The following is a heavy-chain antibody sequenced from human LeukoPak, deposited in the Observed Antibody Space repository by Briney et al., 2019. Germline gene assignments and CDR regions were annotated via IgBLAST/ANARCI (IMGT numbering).Heavy chain of an antibody. CDR1: GFTFGSYW. Sequence: GGSLRLSCAASGFTFGSYWMHWVRQAPGKGLVWVSRIHSDGSSTSYADSVRGRFTISRDDAKSTLYLQMNSLRAEDTAVYYCARSGWPYYFDYWGQGTLVTVSS. J-gene: IGHJ4*02. CDR3: ARSGWPYYFDY. CDR2: IHSDGSST. D-gene: IGHD3-22*01. V-gene: IGHV3-74*01.